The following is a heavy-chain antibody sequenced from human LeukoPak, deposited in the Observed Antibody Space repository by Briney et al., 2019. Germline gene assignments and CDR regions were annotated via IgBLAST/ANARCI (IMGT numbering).Heavy chain of an antibody. D-gene: IGHD4-17*01. J-gene: IGHJ5*02. CDR3: AKRATTVTTLSNWFDP. CDR1: GFTFSSYA. V-gene: IGHV3-23*01. CDR2: ISGSGGST. Sequence: PGGSLRLSCAASGFTFSSYAMSWVRQAPGKGLEWVSAISGSGGSTYYADSVKGRFTISRDNSKNTLYLQMNSLRAEDTAVYYCAKRATTVTTLSNWFDPWGQGTLVTVSS.